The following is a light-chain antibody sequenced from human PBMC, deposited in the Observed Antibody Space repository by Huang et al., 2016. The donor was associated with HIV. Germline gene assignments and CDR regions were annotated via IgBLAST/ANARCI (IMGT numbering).Light chain of an antibody. J-gene: IGKJ1*01. V-gene: IGKV1-39*01. Sequence: DIQMTQSPSSLSASVGDRVTITCRASQNINSYLTWYQQKPGKAPNLLIYRSSNVQNGGPSRVSGSGSGTHFTLTISSLQPEDFATYDCQQSYSAPPWTFGQGTKVEIK. CDR3: QQSYSAPPWT. CDR2: RSS. CDR1: QNINSY.